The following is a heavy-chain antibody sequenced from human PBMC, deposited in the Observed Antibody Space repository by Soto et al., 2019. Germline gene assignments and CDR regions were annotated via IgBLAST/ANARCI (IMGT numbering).Heavy chain of an antibody. Sequence: GGSLRLSCAASGFTFSNAWMNWVRQAPGKGLEWVGRTKSKADGGTTDYAAPVAGRFTISRDDSKNTLYLQMNGLKIEDTAVYYCSTVKITDGLRVLDKWGQGTLVTVSS. J-gene: IGHJ4*02. CDR2: TKSKADGGTT. V-gene: IGHV3-15*01. CDR3: STVKITDGLRVLDK. CDR1: GFTFSNAW. D-gene: IGHD1-20*01.